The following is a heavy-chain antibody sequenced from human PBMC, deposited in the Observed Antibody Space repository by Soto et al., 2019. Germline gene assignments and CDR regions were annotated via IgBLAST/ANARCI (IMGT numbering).Heavy chain of an antibody. CDR3: AKEGTTLTTSRYFDS. J-gene: IGHJ4*02. Sequence: GASVKVSCKTAGGTFTTYAITWVRQAPGQGLEWMGGIIPIFGTTNYARKFQGTVTITADNSTAYMELSSLKSEDTAVYYCAKEGTTLTTSRYFDSWGQGTLVTVSS. CDR1: GGTFTTYA. CDR2: IIPIFGTT. V-gene: IGHV1-69*06. D-gene: IGHD4-17*01.